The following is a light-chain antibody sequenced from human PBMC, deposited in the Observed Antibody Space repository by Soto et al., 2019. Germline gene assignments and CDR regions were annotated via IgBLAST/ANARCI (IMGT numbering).Light chain of an antibody. V-gene: IGLV2-23*02. CDR3: CSYAGSSTVI. CDR2: EVS. CDR1: SSDIGTFNL. J-gene: IGLJ2*01. Sequence: QSALTQPAYVSGSPGQSITISCTGTSSDIGTFNLVSWYQQHPGKAPKLIIYEVSQRPSGVSNRFSASKSGNTASLTISGLPAEDEADYYCCSYAGSSTVIFGGGTKLTVL.